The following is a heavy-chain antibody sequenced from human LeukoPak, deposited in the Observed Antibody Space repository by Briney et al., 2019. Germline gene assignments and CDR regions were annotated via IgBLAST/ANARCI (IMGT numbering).Heavy chain of an antibody. CDR1: GFSFNNYA. J-gene: IGHJ4*02. CDR3: AKGAYDYIEIAYFDY. Sequence: GGSLRLSCVASGFSFNNYAMNWVRQAPGNGLEWVSLIIGSSGSTFYADSVKGRFTISRDKSKNTLYLQMNSLRADDTAVYYCAKGAYDYIEIAYFDYWGQGSLVTVSS. CDR2: IIGSSGST. V-gene: IGHV3-23*01. D-gene: IGHD5-12*01.